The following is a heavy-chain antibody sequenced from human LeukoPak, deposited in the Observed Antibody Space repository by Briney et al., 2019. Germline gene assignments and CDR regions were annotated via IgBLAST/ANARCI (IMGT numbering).Heavy chain of an antibody. J-gene: IGHJ4*02. D-gene: IGHD2-2*01. CDR3: ARALYCSSTSCPRAFGY. CDR1: GGSSSSYY. Sequence: PSENLSLTCTVSGGSSSSYYWSWIRQPPGKGLEGFGYIYYSGSTNYNPSLKSRVTISVDTSKNQFSLKLSSVTAADTAVYYCARALYCSSTSCPRAFGYWGQGTLVTVSS. V-gene: IGHV4-59*01. CDR2: IYYSGST.